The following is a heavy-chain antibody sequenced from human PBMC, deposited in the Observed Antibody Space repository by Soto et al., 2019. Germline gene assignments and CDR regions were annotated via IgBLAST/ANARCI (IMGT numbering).Heavy chain of an antibody. CDR1: GFLRTYHGTG. CDR3: ARRRNADGTGFFDS. J-gene: IGHJ5*01. V-gene: IGHV2-5*02. CDR2: IYCDSEK. Sequence: SGPTVVNPAPTVTLTCTFSGFLRTYHGTGVEWIRRPPGKALEWLALIYCDSEKRYRPSLKTRLTIAKGAADDQVLLTMTDVDPADTATYYCARRRNADGTGFFDSWGQGTPVTVSS. D-gene: IGHD1-26*01.